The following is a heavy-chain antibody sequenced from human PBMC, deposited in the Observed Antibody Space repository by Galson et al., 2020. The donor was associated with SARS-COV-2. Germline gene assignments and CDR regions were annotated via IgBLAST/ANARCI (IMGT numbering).Heavy chain of an antibody. V-gene: IGHV5-51*01. CDR3: AGHGASDGWYEGIDY. D-gene: IGHD6-19*01. Sequence: GESLKISCKGPGYSFADYWIGRVRQMPGKGLQLLGVIYPGDSYTIYSPSFQGQVTVSADKSINTAYLQWSSLEASDTAMYYCAGHGASDGWYEGIDYWGQGTLVTVSS. CDR1: GYSFADYW. CDR2: IYPGDSYT. J-gene: IGHJ4*02.